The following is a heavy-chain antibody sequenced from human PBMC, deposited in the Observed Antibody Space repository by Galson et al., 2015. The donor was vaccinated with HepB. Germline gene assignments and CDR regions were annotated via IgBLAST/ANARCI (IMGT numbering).Heavy chain of an antibody. V-gene: IGHV1-18*04. CDR1: GYTFNSYG. Sequence: SVKVSCKASGYTFNSYGVTWVRQAPGQGLEWMGWISGYNGNTNYAQKFQDRVTMTTDTSTGTAYMELRSLTSDDTSVYYCARTELVRGPFDIWGQGTMVTVSS. J-gene: IGHJ3*02. D-gene: IGHD1-26*01. CDR3: ARTELVRGPFDI. CDR2: ISGYNGNT.